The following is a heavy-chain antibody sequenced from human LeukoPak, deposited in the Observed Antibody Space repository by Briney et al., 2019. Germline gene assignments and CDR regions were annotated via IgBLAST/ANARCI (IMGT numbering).Heavy chain of an antibody. Sequence: ASVKVSCKASGYSFTNYYIHWVRQAPGQGLEWMGIINPSGGSTDYAQKFQGRVTMTRDTSTSTVYMELSSLRAEDTAVYYCARDSKSLGVVVVAASYFFDYWGQRTLVTVSS. V-gene: IGHV1-46*01. CDR1: GYSFTNYY. CDR3: ARDSKSLGVVVVAASYFFDY. D-gene: IGHD2-15*01. J-gene: IGHJ4*02. CDR2: INPSGGST.